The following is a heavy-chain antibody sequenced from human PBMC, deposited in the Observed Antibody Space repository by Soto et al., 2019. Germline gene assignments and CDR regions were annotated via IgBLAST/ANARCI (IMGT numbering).Heavy chain of an antibody. D-gene: IGHD2-21*02. CDR2: IYSGGST. Sequence: PGGSLRLSCAASGFTVSSNYTSWVRQAPGKGLEWVSVIYSGGSTYYADSVKGRFTISRDNSKNTLYLQMNSLRAEDTAVYYCAVPGPLAYCGGDCYPLYYYYGMEVWGQGTTVTVSS. CDR1: GFTVSSNY. J-gene: IGHJ6*02. V-gene: IGHV3-66*01. CDR3: AVPGPLAYCGGDCYPLYYYYGMEV.